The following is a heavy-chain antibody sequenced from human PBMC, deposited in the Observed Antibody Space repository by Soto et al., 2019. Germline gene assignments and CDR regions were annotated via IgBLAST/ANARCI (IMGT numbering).Heavy chain of an antibody. Sequence: ASVKVSCKASGYTFTSYGISWVRQAPGQGLECMGWVSAYNGNTNYAQKLQGRVTMTTDTSTSTAYMELRSLRSYDTAVYYCAIGLLVPAKEIYYYYGMDVWAQ. J-gene: IGHJ6*02. CDR2: VSAYNGNT. CDR3: AIGLLVPAKEIYYYYGMDV. V-gene: IGHV1-18*04. CDR1: GYTFTSYG. D-gene: IGHD2-2*01.